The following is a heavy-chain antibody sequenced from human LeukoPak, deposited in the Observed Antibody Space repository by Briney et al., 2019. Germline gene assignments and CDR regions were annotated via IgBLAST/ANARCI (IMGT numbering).Heavy chain of an antibody. V-gene: IGHV4-30-4*08. J-gene: IGHJ4*02. D-gene: IGHD3-3*01. CDR2: IYYSGST. CDR1: GGSISSGDYY. CDR3: ARGPYYDFWSGYMYYFDY. Sequence: SQTLSLTCTVSGGSISSGDYYWSWIRQPPGKGLEWIGYIYYSGSTYYNPSLKSRVTISVDTSKNQFSLKLSSVTAADTAVYYCARGPYYDFWSGYMYYFDYWGQGTLVTVSS.